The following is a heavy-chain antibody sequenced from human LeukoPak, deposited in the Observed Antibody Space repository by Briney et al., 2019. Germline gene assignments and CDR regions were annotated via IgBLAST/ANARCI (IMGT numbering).Heavy chain of an antibody. CDR2: MNPNSGNT. D-gene: IGHD3-9*01. CDR1: GYTFTSYD. CDR3: ARAWGGYFDDAEPYDY. J-gene: IGHJ4*02. Sequence: GASVKVSCKASGYTFTSYDINWVRQATGQGLEWMGWMNPNSGNTGYAQKFQGRVTITRNTSISTAYMELSSLRSEDTAVYYCARAWGGYFDDAEPYDYWGQGTLVTVSS. V-gene: IGHV1-8*03.